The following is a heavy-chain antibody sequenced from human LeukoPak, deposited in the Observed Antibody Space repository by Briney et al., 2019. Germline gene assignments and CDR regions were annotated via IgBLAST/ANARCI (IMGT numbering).Heavy chain of an antibody. Sequence: GGSLRLSCAASELTFSDSYRSWTRQPQGKGLECVSYISSSGSTIYYADSVKGRFTISRDNAKTSLFLQMNSLRADDTAVYYCAREFGSYFDYWGQGTLVTVSS. CDR3: AREFGSYFDY. CDR2: ISSSGSTI. CDR1: ELTFSDSY. J-gene: IGHJ4*02. V-gene: IGHV3-11*01. D-gene: IGHD3-10*01.